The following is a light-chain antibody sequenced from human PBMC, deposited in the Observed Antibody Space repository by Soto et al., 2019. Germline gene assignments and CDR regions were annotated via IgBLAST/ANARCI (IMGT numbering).Light chain of an antibody. V-gene: IGKV3-15*01. CDR2: SAS. CDR1: HSVSXN. Sequence: EIVMTQSPATLSLSPGERATLSFMSSHSVSXNLAWYQQKPGQAPRLLIYSASPRATGIPARFSGSGSGTEFTLTISSLQSEDFAVYYCQQYNAWPRTLGQATKVDIK. CDR3: QQYNAWPRT. J-gene: IGKJ1*01.